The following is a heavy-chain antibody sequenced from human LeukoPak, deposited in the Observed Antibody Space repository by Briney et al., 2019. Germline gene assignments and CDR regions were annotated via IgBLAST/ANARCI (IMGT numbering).Heavy chain of an antibody. Sequence: PSETLSLTCTVSGGSISNYYWCCIRQPPGKGLEWIGYIYYSGSTNSNPSLKSRVTISLDTSKNQFSLKLSSVTAADTAVYYCARAGQFISARPITFDYWGQGSLVTVSS. V-gene: IGHV4-59*01. CDR1: GGSISNYY. CDR2: IYYSGST. D-gene: IGHD6-6*01. J-gene: IGHJ4*02. CDR3: ARAGQFISARPITFDY.